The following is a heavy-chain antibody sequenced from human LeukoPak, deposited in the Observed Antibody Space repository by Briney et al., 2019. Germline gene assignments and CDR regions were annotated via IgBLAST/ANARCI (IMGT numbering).Heavy chain of an antibody. D-gene: IGHD1-26*01. CDR2: INPSGGST. J-gene: IGHJ4*02. Sequence: ASVKVSCKASGYTFTNYYMHWVRQAPGQGLEWMGIINPSGGSTSYAQKFQGRVTMTRDMSTSTVYMELSSLRSEDTAVYYCARGSGSYYVLVYWGQGTLVTVSS. V-gene: IGHV1-46*01. CDR1: GYTFTNYY. CDR3: ARGSGSYYVLVY.